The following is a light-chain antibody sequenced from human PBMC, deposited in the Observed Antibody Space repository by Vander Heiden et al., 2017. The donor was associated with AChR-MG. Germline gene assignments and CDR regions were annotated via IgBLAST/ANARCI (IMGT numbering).Light chain of an antibody. Sequence: QSVLTQPPSVSEAPRQRVTISCSRSSSNIGNNAENWYQQRPGKAPKLLIYYDDLLPSGVSDRFSGSKSGTSAALAISWLQSEDEADYYCAAWDDSLNGWVFGGGTKLTVL. CDR2: YDD. V-gene: IGLV1-36*01. CDR3: AAWDDSLNGWV. J-gene: IGLJ3*02. CDR1: SSNIGNNA.